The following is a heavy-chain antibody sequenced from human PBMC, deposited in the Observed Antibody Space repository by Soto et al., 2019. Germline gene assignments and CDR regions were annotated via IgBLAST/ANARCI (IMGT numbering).Heavy chain of an antibody. V-gene: IGHV4-59*08. CDR3: ARLDWSGYYLDY. CDR1: GSSTISYY. J-gene: IGHJ4*02. Sequence: QVQLQESGPGLVMPSETLSLTCTVSGSSTISYYWSWIRQSPGKGLEWIGYIYYSGTTNYNPSLKSRVTISIDTSKNQFSLTMSSVTAADTAVYYCARLDWSGYYLDYWGQGTLVTVSS. D-gene: IGHD3-3*01. CDR2: IYYSGTT.